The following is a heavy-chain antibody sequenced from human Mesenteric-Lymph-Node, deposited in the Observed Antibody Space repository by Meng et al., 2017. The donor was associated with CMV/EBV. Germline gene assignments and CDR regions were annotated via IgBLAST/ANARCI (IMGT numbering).Heavy chain of an antibody. D-gene: IGHD3-10*01. J-gene: IGHJ4*02. V-gene: IGHV7-4-1*02. CDR2: LNTNTGNP. CDR1: GYTFTSYA. Sequence: SGYTFTSYAMNWVRQAPGQGLEWMGWLNTNTGNPTYAQGFTGRFVFSLDTSVSTAYLQISSLKAEDTAVYYCARGPLWFGESYFDYWGQGTLVTVSS. CDR3: ARGPLWFGESYFDY.